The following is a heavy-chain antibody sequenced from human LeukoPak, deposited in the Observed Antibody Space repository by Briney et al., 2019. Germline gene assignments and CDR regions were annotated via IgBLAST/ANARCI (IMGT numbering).Heavy chain of an antibody. Sequence: PSETLSLTCAVSGASFSSYSWNWIRQLPGAGLEWIAEINFTGNTETGTTSYSPSLKSRVTISAATSTNQLSLHLRSATVADTGVYFCARAFSGFWEFDFWGQGTLVTVSS. CDR2: INFTGNTETGTT. CDR3: ARAFSGFWEFDF. CDR1: GASFSSYS. J-gene: IGHJ4*02. V-gene: IGHV4-34*01. D-gene: IGHD3-3*01.